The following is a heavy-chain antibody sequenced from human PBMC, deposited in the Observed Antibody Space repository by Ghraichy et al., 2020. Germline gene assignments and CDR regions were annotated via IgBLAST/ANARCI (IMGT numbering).Heavy chain of an antibody. CDR2: FYFSGTT. J-gene: IGHJ3*01. D-gene: IGHD3-3*01. CDR1: GGPISSCY. CDR3: AWVGGTNYDFWGGYSDAFDV. V-gene: IGHV4-4*07. Sequence: SETLSLTCTVSGGPISSCYWNWIWQLPAHGLEWNGLFYFSGTTNYNPSLKSRVTMSVDTSKNQFSLKLSSVTAADTAVYYCAWVGGTNYDFWGGYSDAFDVWGQGTLVTVYS.